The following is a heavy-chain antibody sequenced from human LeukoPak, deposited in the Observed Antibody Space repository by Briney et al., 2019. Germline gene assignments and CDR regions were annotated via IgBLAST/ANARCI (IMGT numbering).Heavy chain of an antibody. J-gene: IGHJ5*02. CDR3: VRDRATRQAWAEPDL. Sequence: QPGGSLTLTCTLSGASVTDTLIDWVRQAPGKGPEWVALIYVDGRPVYTDSVKGRFTISRDNSNNMVYLQMNSLRSEDSALYYCVRDRATRQAWAEPDLWGQGTLVTVSS. D-gene: IGHD1-14*01. CDR1: GASVTDTL. V-gene: IGHV3-53*05. CDR2: IYVDGRP.